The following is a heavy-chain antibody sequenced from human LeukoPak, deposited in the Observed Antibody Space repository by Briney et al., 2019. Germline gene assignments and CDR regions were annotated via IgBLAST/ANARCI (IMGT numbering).Heavy chain of an antibody. CDR3: ARTLLGRLFDY. CDR1: GGSISRGDYY. J-gene: IGHJ4*02. CDR2: IYYSGST. V-gene: IGHV4-30-4*01. Sequence: SETLSLTCTVSGGSISRGDYYWSWIRQPPGKGLEWIGYIYYSGSTYYNPSLKSRVTISVDTSENHFSLNLSSVTAADTAMYYCARTLLGRLFDYWGQGALVTVSS. D-gene: IGHD2-8*02.